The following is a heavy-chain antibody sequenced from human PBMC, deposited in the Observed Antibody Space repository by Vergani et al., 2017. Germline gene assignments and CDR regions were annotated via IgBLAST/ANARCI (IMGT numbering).Heavy chain of an antibody. Sequence: QVQLQESGPGLVKPSETLSLICTVSGGSLSSYYWSWIRQPPGKGLEWIGYIYYSGSTNYNPSLKSRVTISVDTSKNQFSLKLSSVTAADTAVYYCARALRSSPFDYWGQGTLVTVSS. CDR2: IYYSGST. CDR3: ARALRSSPFDY. J-gene: IGHJ4*02. D-gene: IGHD6-6*01. V-gene: IGHV4-59*08. CDR1: GGSLSSYY.